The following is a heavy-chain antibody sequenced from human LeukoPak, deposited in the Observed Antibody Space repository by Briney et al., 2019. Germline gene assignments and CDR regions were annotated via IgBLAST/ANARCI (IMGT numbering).Heavy chain of an antibody. D-gene: IGHD2-2*01. CDR1: GYTFTSYD. J-gene: IGHJ6*03. CDR3: ARVCSSSSCSPDYYYYYMDV. CDR2: MNPNSGGT. V-gene: IGHV1-2*02. Sequence: ASVKVSCKASGYTFTSYDINWVRQATGQGLEWMGWMNPNSGGTNYAQKFQGRVTMTRDTSISTAYMELSRLRFDDTAVYYCARVCSSSSCSPDYYYYYMDVWGKGTTVTVSS.